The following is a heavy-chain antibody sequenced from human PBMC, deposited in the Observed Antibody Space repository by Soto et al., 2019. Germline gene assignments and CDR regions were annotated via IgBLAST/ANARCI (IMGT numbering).Heavy chain of an antibody. J-gene: IGHJ6*03. V-gene: IGHV3-23*01. CDR3: AKGLRSIFGVVITAYYYYMDV. CDR2: ISGSGGST. CDR1: GFTFSRYD. Sequence: GGSLRLSCAASGFTFSRYDMSWVRQAPGKGLEWVSAISGSGGSTYYADSVKGRFHFSRDNSKKQLYLQMNSLRAEDTPVYYCAKGLRSIFGVVITAYYYYMDVWGQGTTVTVSS. D-gene: IGHD3-3*01.